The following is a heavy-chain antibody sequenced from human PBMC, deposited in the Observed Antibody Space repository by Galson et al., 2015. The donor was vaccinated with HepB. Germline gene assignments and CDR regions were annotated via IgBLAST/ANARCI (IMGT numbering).Heavy chain of an antibody. D-gene: IGHD2-2*01. Sequence: VKVSCKASGGTLGSYGFSWVRQAPGQGLEWMGGIIPIFLKPKYAQKFQGRVTITADESTGTVNMELSSLRSDDTAVYYCARDRGPAAITHDALDIWGQGTMVTVSS. J-gene: IGHJ3*02. V-gene: IGHV1-69*13. CDR1: GGTLGSYG. CDR2: IIPIFLKP. CDR3: ARDRGPAAITHDALDI.